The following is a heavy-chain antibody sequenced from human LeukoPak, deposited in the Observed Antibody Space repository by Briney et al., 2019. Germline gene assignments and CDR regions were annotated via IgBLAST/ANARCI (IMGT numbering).Heavy chain of an antibody. J-gene: IGHJ4*02. V-gene: IGHV4-38-2*02. Sequence: SETLSLTCTVSGYSISSGYYWGWIRQPPGKGLERIGSIYHSGSTSYNPSLKSRITMSVDTSKNQFSLKLSSVTAADTAVYYCARVPTLAYCGGDCGFDYWGQGTLVTVSS. CDR1: GYSISSGYY. D-gene: IGHD2-21*02. CDR3: ARVPTLAYCGGDCGFDY. CDR2: IYHSGST.